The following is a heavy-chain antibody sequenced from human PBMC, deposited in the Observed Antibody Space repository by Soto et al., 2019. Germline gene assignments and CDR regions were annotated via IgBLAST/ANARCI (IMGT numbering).Heavy chain of an antibody. V-gene: IGHV3-21*01. CDR2: ISSRGGYM. Sequence: EVQLVESGGGLVKPGGSLRLSCAASGFILSSYTMNWVRQAPGKGLEWVSTISSRGGYMYYADSVKGRFTISRDSAKNSLYLQMNSLRVGDTAVYYCARDALGEYYFYYWGQGTLVAVSS. J-gene: IGHJ4*02. CDR1: GFILSSYT. CDR3: ARDALGEYYFYY.